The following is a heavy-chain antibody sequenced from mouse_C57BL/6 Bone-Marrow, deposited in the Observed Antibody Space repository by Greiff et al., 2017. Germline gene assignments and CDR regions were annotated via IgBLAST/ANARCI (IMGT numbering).Heavy chain of an antibody. CDR2: IDPENGDT. J-gene: IGHJ2*01. D-gene: IGHD2-4*01. V-gene: IGHV14-4*01. CDR3: TYDYDGDFDY. CDR1: GFNIKDDY. Sequence: EVQLQQSGAELVRPGASDKLSCTASGFNIKDDYMHWVKQRPEQGLEWIGWIDPENGDTEYASKFQGKATITADTSSNTAYLQLSSLTSEDTAVYYCTYDYDGDFDYWGQGTTLTVSS.